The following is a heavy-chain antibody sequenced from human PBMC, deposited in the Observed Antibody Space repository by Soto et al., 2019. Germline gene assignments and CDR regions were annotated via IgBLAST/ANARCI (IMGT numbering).Heavy chain of an antibody. J-gene: IGHJ5*02. D-gene: IGHD6-13*01. V-gene: IGHV3-53*04. CDR1: GFTVSSNY. CDR3: ARVGYSSNWPLLLNWFDP. CDR2: IYSDGRT. Sequence: PGGSLRLSCAASGFTVSSNYMTWVRQAPGKGLEWVSIIYSDGRTNFADSVKGRFTISRHNSKNTLYLQMNSLRAEDTAVYYCARVGYSSNWPLLLNWFDPWGQGTLVTVSS.